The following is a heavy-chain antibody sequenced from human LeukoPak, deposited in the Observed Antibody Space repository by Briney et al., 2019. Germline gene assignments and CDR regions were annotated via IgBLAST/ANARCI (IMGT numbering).Heavy chain of an antibody. CDR3: ARALYRLHIVVVNAKNYWCFDL. CDR1: GYTLTRYA. CDR2: INAGNGNP. J-gene: IGHJ2*01. V-gene: IGHV1-3*03. D-gene: IGHD2-21*01. Sequence: GASVQDSCKATGYTLTRYAMHWVRQAPGQRVEWMGWINAGNGNPKYSQEFQGRVTITRDTSASTAYMELSSLRSEYMAVYYCARALYRLHIVVVNAKNYWCFDLWGRGTLVTVSS.